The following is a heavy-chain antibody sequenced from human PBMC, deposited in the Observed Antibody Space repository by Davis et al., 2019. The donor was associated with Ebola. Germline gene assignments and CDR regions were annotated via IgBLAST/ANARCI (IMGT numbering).Heavy chain of an antibody. CDR1: GYTFTSYD. CDR3: ARDVVTAVFDS. V-gene: IGHV1-8*01. Sequence: ASVKVSCKASGYTFTSYDINWVRQATGQGLEWMGWMNPNSGNTGYAQKLQGRVTMTTDTSTSTAYMELRSLRSDDTAVYYCARDVVTAVFDSWGQGTLVTVSS. CDR2: MNPNSGNT. J-gene: IGHJ4*02. D-gene: IGHD2-21*02.